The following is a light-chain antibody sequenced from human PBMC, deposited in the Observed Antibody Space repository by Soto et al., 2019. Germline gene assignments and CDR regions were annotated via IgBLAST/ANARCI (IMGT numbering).Light chain of an antibody. V-gene: IGKV1-39*01. CDR2: AAS. J-gene: IGKJ1*01. CDR1: QSISSY. Sequence: DIQMTQSPSSLSASVGDRVTITCRASQSISSYLNWYQQKPGKAHKLLIYAASSLQSGVQSRFSGSGSGTDFTLTIRSLQPEDFATYYCKQSYSTLWTFGQGTKVDIK. CDR3: KQSYSTLWT.